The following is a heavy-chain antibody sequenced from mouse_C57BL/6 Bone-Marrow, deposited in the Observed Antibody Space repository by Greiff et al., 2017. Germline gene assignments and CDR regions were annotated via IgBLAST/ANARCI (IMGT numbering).Heavy chain of an antibody. D-gene: IGHD2-3*01. V-gene: IGHV1-18*01. CDR1: GYTFTDYN. Sequence: EVQLQQSGPELVKPGASVKIPCKASGYTFTDYNMDWVKQSHGKSLEWIGDINPNNGGTIYNQKFKGKATLTVDKSSSTAYMELRSLTYEDTAVYYCGRRGGWLPTWYFEVWGTGTTVTVSA. J-gene: IGHJ1*03. CDR2: INPNNGGT. CDR3: GRRGGWLPTWYFEV.